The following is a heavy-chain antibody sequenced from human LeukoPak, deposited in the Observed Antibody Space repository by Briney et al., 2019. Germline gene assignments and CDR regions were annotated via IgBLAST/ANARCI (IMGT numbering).Heavy chain of an antibody. CDR3: ARARGRCSSTSCYTNWFDP. D-gene: IGHD2-2*02. J-gene: IGHJ5*02. CDR1: GGSFSGYY. V-gene: IGHV4-34*01. Sequence: SETLSLTCAVYGGSFSGYYWSWIRQPPGKGLEWIGEINRSGSANYNPSLKSRVTISVDTSKNQFSLKLSSVTAADTAVYYCARARGRCSSTSCYTNWFDPWGQGTLVTASS. CDR2: INRSGSA.